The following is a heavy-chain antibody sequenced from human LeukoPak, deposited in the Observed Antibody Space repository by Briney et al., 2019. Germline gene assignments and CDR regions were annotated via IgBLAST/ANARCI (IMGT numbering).Heavy chain of an antibody. CDR3: AKSVLDYYDSSAFYYYYDYFGY. CDR2: INPNSGGT. CDR1: GYTFTDYY. J-gene: IGHJ4*02. D-gene: IGHD3-22*01. Sequence: ASVKVSCKASGYTFTDYYMHWVRQAPGQGLEWMGRINPNSGGTHYAQKFQGRVTMTRDTSMSTAYMELSRLRSDDTAVYYCAKSVLDYYDSSAFYYYYDYFGYWGQGTLVTVSS. V-gene: IGHV1-2*06.